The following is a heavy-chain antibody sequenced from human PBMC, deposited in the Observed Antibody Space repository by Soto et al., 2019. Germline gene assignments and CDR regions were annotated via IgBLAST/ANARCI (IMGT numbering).Heavy chain of an antibody. CDR1: GGSVSSGSYY. Sequence: PSLTCTVSGGSVSSGSYYWSWIRQPPGKGLEWIGYIYYSGSTNYNPSLKSRVTISVDTSKNQFSLKLSSVTAADTAVYYCARVRHGPGGLYYFDYWGQGTLVTVSS. CDR2: IYYSGST. J-gene: IGHJ4*02. D-gene: IGHD3-16*01. V-gene: IGHV4-61*01. CDR3: ARVRHGPGGLYYFDY.